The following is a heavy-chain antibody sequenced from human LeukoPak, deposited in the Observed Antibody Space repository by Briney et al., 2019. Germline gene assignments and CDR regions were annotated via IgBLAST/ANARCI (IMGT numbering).Heavy chain of an antibody. J-gene: IGHJ5*02. CDR2: ISGDGGST. Sequence: GGSLRLSCAASGFTFDDYAMHWVRQAPGKGLEWVSLISGDGGSTYYADSVKGRFTISRDKSKNSLYLQMNSLRTEDTASYYCAKDMCQLCGLDPWGQGTLVTVSS. D-gene: IGHD2-21*01. V-gene: IGHV3-43*02. CDR3: AKDMCQLCGLDP. CDR1: GFTFDDYA.